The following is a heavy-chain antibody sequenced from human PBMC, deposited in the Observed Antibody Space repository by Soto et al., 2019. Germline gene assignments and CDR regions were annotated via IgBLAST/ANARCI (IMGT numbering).Heavy chain of an antibody. V-gene: IGHV1-18*01. J-gene: IGHJ5*02. D-gene: IGHD3-3*01. CDR2: ISAYNGNT. Sequence: ASVKVSCKASGYTFTSYGISWVRQAPGQGLEWMGWISAYNGNTNYAQKLQGRVTMTTDTSTSTAYMELRSLRSDDTAVYYCARDRRHSLRFLVRNWFDPWGQGTLVTVSS. CDR1: GYTFTSYG. CDR3: ARDRRHSLRFLVRNWFDP.